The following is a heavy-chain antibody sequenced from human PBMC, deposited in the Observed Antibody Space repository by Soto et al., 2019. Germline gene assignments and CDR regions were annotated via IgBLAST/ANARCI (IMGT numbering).Heavy chain of an antibody. CDR3: ASSQGSSTSLEIYYYYYYGMDV. D-gene: IGHD2-2*01. CDR1: GGTFSSYA. Sequence: QVQLVQSGAEVKKPGSSVKVSCKASGGTFSSYAISWVRQAPGQGLEWMGGIIPISGTANYAQKFQGRVMITADESTSTAYMELSSLRSEDTAVYYCASSQGSSTSLEIYYYYYYGMDVWGQGTTVTVSS. CDR2: IIPISGTA. J-gene: IGHJ6*02. V-gene: IGHV1-69*01.